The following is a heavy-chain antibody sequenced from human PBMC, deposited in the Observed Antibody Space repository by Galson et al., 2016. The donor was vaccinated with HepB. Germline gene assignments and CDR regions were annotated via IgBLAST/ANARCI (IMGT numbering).Heavy chain of an antibody. D-gene: IGHD3-16*01. V-gene: IGHV1-3*01. CDR2: VNAGSGDT. CDR3: ARSMGELYFDY. Sequence: SVKVSCKASGYSFTTYFLHWVRQAPGQRLEWMGWVNAGSGDTKYSQKFQDRVTITSDTSARTAYMEVTSLRYEDTAVYYCARSMGELYFDYWGQGTLVTVSS. J-gene: IGHJ4*01. CDR1: GYSFTTYF.